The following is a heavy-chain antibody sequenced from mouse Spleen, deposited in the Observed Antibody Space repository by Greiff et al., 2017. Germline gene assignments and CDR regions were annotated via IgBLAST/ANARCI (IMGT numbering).Heavy chain of an antibody. V-gene: IGHV14-4*01. D-gene: IGHD1-1*01. J-gene: IGHJ4*01. CDR2: IDPENGDT. CDR1: GFNIKDDY. CDR3: TTDYEGYAMDY. Sequence: EVQLQQSGAELVRPGASVKLSCTASGFNIKDDYMHWVKQRPEQGLEWIGWIDPENGDTEYASKFQGKATITADTSSNTAYLQLSSLTSEDTAVYYCTTDYEGYAMDYWGQGTSVTVSS.